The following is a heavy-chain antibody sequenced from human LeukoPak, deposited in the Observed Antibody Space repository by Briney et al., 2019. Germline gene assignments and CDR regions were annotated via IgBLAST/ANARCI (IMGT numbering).Heavy chain of an antibody. CDR1: GFTFSSYA. J-gene: IGHJ4*02. D-gene: IGHD3-3*01. Sequence: PGGSLRLSCAASGFTFSSYAMSWVRQAPGKGPEWVSAISGSGGSTYYADSVKGRFTISRDNSKNTLYLQMNSLRAEDTAVYYCAKDYTIFGVVHPRPYDYWGQGTLVTVSS. V-gene: IGHV3-23*01. CDR2: ISGSGGST. CDR3: AKDYTIFGVVHPRPYDY.